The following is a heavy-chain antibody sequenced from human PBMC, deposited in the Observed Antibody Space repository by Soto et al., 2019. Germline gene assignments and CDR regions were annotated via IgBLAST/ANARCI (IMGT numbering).Heavy chain of an antibody. CDR2: IYYSGST. CDR3: ARIVGATTDAFDI. J-gene: IGHJ3*02. CDR1: GGSISSYY. D-gene: IGHD1-26*01. Sequence: SETLSLTCTVSGGSISSYYWSWIRQPPGKGLEWIGYIYYSGSTNYNPSLKSRVTISVDTSKNQFSLKLSSVTAADTAVYYCARIVGATTDAFDIWGQGTMVTVSS. V-gene: IGHV4-59*08.